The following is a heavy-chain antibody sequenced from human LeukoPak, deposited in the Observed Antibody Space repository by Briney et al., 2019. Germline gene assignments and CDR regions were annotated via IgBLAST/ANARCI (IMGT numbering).Heavy chain of an antibody. CDR2: ITTSGDVT. J-gene: IGHJ4*02. D-gene: IGHD3-22*01. CDR3: ARARRGYFYDN. Sequence: GGSLRLSCSASGFTFSSYAMSWVRQAPGKGLAWVSSITTSGDVTHNTDSVKGRFSISRDNSKNTHYLQMNSLRAEDTAIYYCARARRGYFYDNWGQGTLVTVSS. V-gene: IGHV3-23*01. CDR1: GFTFSSYA.